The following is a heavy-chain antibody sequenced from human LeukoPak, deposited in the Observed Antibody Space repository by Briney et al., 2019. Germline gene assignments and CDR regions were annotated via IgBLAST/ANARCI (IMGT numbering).Heavy chain of an antibody. Sequence: GGSLRLSCAASGFTFSSYGMHWVRQAPGKGLEWLTVIYSGGDTYYIDSVKGRFAISRDNSRNTVYLQMNSLRADDTAVYYCARRRATVDYSMDVWGKGTTVTVSS. V-gene: IGHV3-NL1*01. J-gene: IGHJ6*03. CDR1: GFTFSSYG. CDR3: ARRRATVDYSMDV. CDR2: IYSGGDT. D-gene: IGHD1-26*01.